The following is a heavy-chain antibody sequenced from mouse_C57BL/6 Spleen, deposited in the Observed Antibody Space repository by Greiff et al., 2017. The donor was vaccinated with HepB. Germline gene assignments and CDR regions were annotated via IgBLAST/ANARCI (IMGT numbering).Heavy chain of an antibody. D-gene: IGHD2-12*01. CDR1: GFTFSSYA. CDR3: ASVYEAWFAY. J-gene: IGHJ3*01. V-gene: IGHV5-4*01. Sequence: EVQLVESGGGLVKPGGSLKLSCAASGFTFSSYAMSWVRQTPEKRLEWVATISDGGSYTYYPDNVKGRFTISRDNAKNNLYLQMSHLKSEDTAMYYCASVYEAWFAYWGQGTLVTVSA. CDR2: ISDGGSYT.